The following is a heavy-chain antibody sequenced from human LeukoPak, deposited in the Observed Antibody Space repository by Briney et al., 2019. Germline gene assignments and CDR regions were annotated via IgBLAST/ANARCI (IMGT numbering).Heavy chain of an antibody. J-gene: IGHJ4*02. CDR2: IYTSGST. CDR1: GGSISSGSYY. V-gene: IGHV4-61*02. Sequence: SETLSLTCTVSGGSISSGSYYWSWIRQPAGKGLEWIGRIYTSGSTNYNPSLKSRVTISVDTSKSQFSLTVSSVTAADTAVYYCTRDVPRSSGYPDNWGQGTLVTVSS. CDR3: TRDVPRSSGYPDN. D-gene: IGHD3-22*01.